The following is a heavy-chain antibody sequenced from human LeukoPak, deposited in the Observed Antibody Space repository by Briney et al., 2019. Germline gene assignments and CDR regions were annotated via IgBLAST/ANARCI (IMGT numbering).Heavy chain of an antibody. Sequence: ASVKVSCKASGYTFTSYDINWVRQATGQGLEWMGWMNPNSGNTGYAQKFQGRVTMTRNTSISTAYMELSSLRSEDTAVYHCARVFERSGAFDIWGQGTMVTVSS. CDR1: GYTFTSYD. CDR3: ARVFERSGAFDI. J-gene: IGHJ3*02. CDR2: MNPNSGNT. D-gene: IGHD5-24*01. V-gene: IGHV1-8*01.